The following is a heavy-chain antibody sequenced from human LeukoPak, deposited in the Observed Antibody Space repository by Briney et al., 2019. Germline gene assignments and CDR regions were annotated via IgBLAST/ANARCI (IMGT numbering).Heavy chain of an antibody. D-gene: IGHD6-13*01. J-gene: IGHJ4*02. Sequence: PGGSLRLSCAASGFTISSNYMSWVRQAPGKGLEWVSVIYSGGSTNYSDPVKSRFTISTDNSKNTLYLQMNSLRAEDTAVYYRARGGERLAATRYWGQGTLVTVSS. CDR3: ARGGERLAATRY. CDR1: GFTISSNY. V-gene: IGHV3-66*01. CDR2: IYSGGST.